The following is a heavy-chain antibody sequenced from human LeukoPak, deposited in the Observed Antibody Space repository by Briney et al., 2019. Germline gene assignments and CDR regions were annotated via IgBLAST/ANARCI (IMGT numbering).Heavy chain of an antibody. CDR2: ISSSSSYI. D-gene: IGHD2-21*02. Sequence: PGGSLRLSCAASGFTLSSYSMNWVRQAPGKGLEWVSSISSSSSYIYYADSVKGRFTISRDNAKNSLYLQMNSLRAEDTAVYYCAREVVTAIGAFDIWGQGTMVTVSS. J-gene: IGHJ3*02. V-gene: IGHV3-21*01. CDR3: AREVVTAIGAFDI. CDR1: GFTLSSYS.